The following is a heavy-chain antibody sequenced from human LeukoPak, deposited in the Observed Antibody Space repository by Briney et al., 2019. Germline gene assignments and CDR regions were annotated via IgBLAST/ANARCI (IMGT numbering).Heavy chain of an antibody. Sequence: GGSLRLSCAASGFTVSRNYMSWVRQAPGKGLEWVSYISSFSGTINYADSVKGRFTISRDNAKNSLYLQMNSLRAEDTAVYYCARDQGGVGYWGQGTLVTVSS. J-gene: IGHJ4*02. CDR2: ISSFSGTI. CDR3: ARDQGGVGY. D-gene: IGHD3-16*01. V-gene: IGHV3-48*01. CDR1: GFTVSRNY.